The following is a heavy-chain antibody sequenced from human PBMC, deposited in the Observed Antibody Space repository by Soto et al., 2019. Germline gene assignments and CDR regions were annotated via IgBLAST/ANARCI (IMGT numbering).Heavy chain of an antibody. CDR3: ARDIGFDSVK. D-gene: IGHD3-10*01. V-gene: IGHV3-7*01. CDR2: IKEDGSEI. Sequence: RGSLRLSCAVSEFNVMSYWMSWVRQAPGKGLEWVASIKEDGSEIYYLQSVRGRFTISRDSAGNALHLAMNYLSAEDTGVYFCARDIGFDSVKWGHGTLVTVSS. CDR1: EFNVMSYW. J-gene: IGHJ4*01.